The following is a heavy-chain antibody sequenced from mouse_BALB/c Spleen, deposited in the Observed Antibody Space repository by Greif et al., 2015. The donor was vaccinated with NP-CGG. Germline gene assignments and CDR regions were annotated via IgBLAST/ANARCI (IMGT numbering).Heavy chain of an antibody. CDR1: GFSLTSYG. CDR2: IWAGGST. D-gene: IGHD2-4*01. V-gene: IGHV2-9*02. J-gene: IGHJ2*01. Sequence: QVQLKHSGPGLEAPSQSLSITCTVSGFSLTSYGVHWVRQPPGKGLEWLGVIWAGGSTNYNSALMSRLSISKDNSKSQVFLKMNSLQTDDTAMYYCARERSMITYYFDYWGQGTTLTVSS. CDR3: ARERSMITYYFDY.